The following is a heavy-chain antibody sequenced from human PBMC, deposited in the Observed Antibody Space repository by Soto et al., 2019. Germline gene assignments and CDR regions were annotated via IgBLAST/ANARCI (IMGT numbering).Heavy chain of an antibody. Sequence: GECLKISCKGSGYSFAGYWITWVRQKPGKGLEWMGRIDPSDSQTYYSPSFRGHVTISVTKSITTVFLQWSSLGASDTAMYYCARQIYDSDTGPNFQYYFDSWGQGTPVTVS. CDR1: GYSFAGYW. CDR2: IDPSDSQT. J-gene: IGHJ4*02. V-gene: IGHV5-10-1*01. CDR3: ARQIYDSDTGPNFQYYFDS. D-gene: IGHD3-22*01.